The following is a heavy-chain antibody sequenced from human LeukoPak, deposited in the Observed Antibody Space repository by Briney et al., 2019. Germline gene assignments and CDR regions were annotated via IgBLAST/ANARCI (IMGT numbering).Heavy chain of an antibody. CDR3: ARKLGTYYFDY. Sequence: ASVKVSCKASGYTFSNSGTDWVRQAPGQGLEWMGWISAYNGNTNYAQKLQGRVTMTTDASTSTAYMELRSLRSDDTAVYYCARKLGTYYFDYWGQGTLVTVSS. CDR1: GYTFSNSG. V-gene: IGHV1-18*01. CDR2: ISAYNGNT. J-gene: IGHJ4*02. D-gene: IGHD1-14*01.